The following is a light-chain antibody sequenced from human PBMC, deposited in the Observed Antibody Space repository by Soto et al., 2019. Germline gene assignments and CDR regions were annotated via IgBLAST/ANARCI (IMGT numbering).Light chain of an antibody. CDR1: QSVSNN. J-gene: IGKJ1*01. V-gene: IGKV3-15*01. Sequence: ILMTQSPATLSVSPGERATLSCRASQSVSNNFAWYQQKPGQAPRLLIYDASTSATGITARFSGSGSGTEFTITISGLQSEDFAVYYCQQYNNWPPWTFGQGTKVEIK. CDR2: DAS. CDR3: QQYNNWPPWT.